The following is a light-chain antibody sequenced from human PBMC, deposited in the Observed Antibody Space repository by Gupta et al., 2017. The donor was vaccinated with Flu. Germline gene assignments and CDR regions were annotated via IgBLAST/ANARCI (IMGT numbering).Light chain of an antibody. J-gene: IGLJ1*01. CDR1: SSDVGAYNF. CDR3: SSYAGSSTSV. Sequence: SSDVGAYNFVSCYQQHPGKAPKLMVYDVSSRPSGVSNRFSGSKSGNTASLTISGLQAEDEGDYYCSSYAGSSTSVFGTGTKVTVL. CDR2: DVS. V-gene: IGLV2-14*04.